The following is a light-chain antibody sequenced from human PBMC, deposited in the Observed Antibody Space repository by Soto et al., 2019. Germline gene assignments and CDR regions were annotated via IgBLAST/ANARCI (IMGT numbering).Light chain of an antibody. CDR2: YTN. CDR3: VLYMGSGISR. Sequence: QAVVTQEPSFSVSPGGKVTLTCGLTSGSVSTSYYPSWYQQTPGQTPRPLIYYTNTLSSGVPDRFSGSILGNKAALTITGAQADDESDYYCVLYMGSGISRFGGGTKLTVL. J-gene: IGLJ2*01. V-gene: IGLV8-61*01. CDR1: SGSVSTSYY.